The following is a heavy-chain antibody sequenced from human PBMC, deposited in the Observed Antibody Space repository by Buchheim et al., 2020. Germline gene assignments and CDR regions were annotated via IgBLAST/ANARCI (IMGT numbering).Heavy chain of an antibody. V-gene: IGHV4-61*02. CDR3: ARGVMATSTYFDY. CDR2: LYTSGST. J-gene: IGHJ4*02. D-gene: IGHD5-24*01. Sequence: QVQLQESGPGLVKPSETLSLTRTVSGGSIMTRNYYWSWIRQPAGKGLEWIGRLYTSGSTYYNPSLQSRVTISVDMSKNQFSLKLSSVTAADTAVYYCARGVMATSTYFDYWGQGTL. CDR1: GGSIMTRNYY.